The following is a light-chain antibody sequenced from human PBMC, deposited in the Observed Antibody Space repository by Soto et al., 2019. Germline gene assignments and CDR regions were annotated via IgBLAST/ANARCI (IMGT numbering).Light chain of an antibody. CDR1: QSISSSY. CDR2: GAS. CDR3: QQYGSSLWT. Sequence: IVFTESPCTLSLSPGESATLSCRASQSISSSYLAWYQQKPGQAPRLLIYGASNRATAIPDRFSGSGSGTDFTLTISRLEPEDFAVYYCQQYGSSLWTFGQGTKVDIK. V-gene: IGKV3-20*01. J-gene: IGKJ1*01.